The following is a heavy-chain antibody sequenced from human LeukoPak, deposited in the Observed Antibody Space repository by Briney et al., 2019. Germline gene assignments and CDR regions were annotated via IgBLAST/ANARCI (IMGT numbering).Heavy chain of an antibody. CDR3: AREPAAAGKNWFDP. J-gene: IGHJ5*02. CDR2: ISSSSSYI. V-gene: IGHV3-21*01. Sequence: GGSLRLSCAASGFIFSNYGFHWVRQAPGKGLEWVSSISSSSSYIYYADSVKGRFTISRDNAKNSLYLQMNSLRAEDTAMYYCAREPAAAGKNWFDPWGQGTLVTVSS. D-gene: IGHD6-25*01. CDR1: GFIFSNYG.